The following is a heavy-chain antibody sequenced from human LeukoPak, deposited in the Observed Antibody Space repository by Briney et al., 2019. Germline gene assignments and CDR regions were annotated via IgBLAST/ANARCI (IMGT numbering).Heavy chain of an antibody. D-gene: IGHD2-2*01. CDR2: IYYSGST. CDR1: GGSISSYY. J-gene: IGHJ6*01. V-gene: IGHV4-59*01. CDR3: ARGVGVVVPAPYYGMDV. Sequence: SETLSLTCTVSGGSISSYYWSWIRQPPGKGLEWIGYIYYSGSTNYNPSLKSRVTISVDTSKNQFSLKLSSVTAADTAVYYCARGVGVVVPAPYYGMDVWGQGTTVTVSS.